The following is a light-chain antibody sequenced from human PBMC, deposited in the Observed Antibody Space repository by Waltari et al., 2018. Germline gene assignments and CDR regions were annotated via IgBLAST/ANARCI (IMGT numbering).Light chain of an antibody. CDR2: DAS. CDR1: QSISRF. Sequence: EIMLTQYPGTLSLSPGERATLSCRASQSISRFLAWYQQNPGQAPRLLIYDASTRATGIPDRFSGSGAGTDFSLTISRLEPEDIAVYYCQKYGSLPATFGQGTKVEIK. J-gene: IGKJ1*01. V-gene: IGKV3-20*01. CDR3: QKYGSLPAT.